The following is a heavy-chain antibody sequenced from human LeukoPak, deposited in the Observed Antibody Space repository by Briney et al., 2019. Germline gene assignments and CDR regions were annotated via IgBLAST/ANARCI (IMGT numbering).Heavy chain of an antibody. V-gene: IGHV4-61*05. D-gene: IGHD6-13*01. CDR2: IYYSGST. J-gene: IGHJ4*02. Sequence: SETLSLTCTVSGFSISSGYYWGWIRQPPGKGLEWIGYIYYSGSTNYNPSLKSRVTISVDTSKNQFSLKLSSVTAADTAVYYCARVGDSSSWYYYFDYWGQGTLVTVSS. CDR1: GFSISSGYY. CDR3: ARVGDSSSWYYYFDY.